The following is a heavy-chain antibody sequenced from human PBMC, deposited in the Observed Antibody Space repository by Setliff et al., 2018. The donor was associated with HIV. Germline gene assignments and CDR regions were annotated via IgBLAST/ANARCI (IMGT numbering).Heavy chain of an antibody. CDR2: INSYNGNT. J-gene: IGHJ6*02. V-gene: IGHV1-18*04. D-gene: IGHD3-10*01. Sequence: SVKVSCKASGYTFTTYGVNWVRQAPGQGLEWMGWINSYNGNTKFAQKFQGRVTMTTDTSTTTAFIELRSLKADDTGIYYCSRSGVPPYYYYGMDVWGRGTTVTVSS. CDR3: SRSGVPPYYYYGMDV. CDR1: GYTFTTYG.